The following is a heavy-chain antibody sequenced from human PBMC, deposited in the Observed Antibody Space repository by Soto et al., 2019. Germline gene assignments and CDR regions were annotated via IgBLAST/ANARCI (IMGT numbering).Heavy chain of an antibody. CDR1: GFTFSSYA. Sequence: EVQLLESGGGLVQPGGSLRLSCAASGFTFSSYAMSWVRQAPGKGLEWVSAISGSGGSTYYADSVKGRFTISRDNSKNTLYLQMNSLRAEDTAVYYCAKAPLGGYGRRSYYYGMDVWGQGTTVTVSS. J-gene: IGHJ6*02. CDR2: ISGSGGST. CDR3: AKAPLGGYGRRSYYYGMDV. D-gene: IGHD3-16*01. V-gene: IGHV3-23*01.